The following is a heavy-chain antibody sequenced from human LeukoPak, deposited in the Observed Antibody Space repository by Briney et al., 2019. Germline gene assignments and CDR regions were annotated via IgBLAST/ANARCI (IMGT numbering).Heavy chain of an antibody. CDR3: ARRGVGAAYYYYGMDV. CDR2: IYYSGST. D-gene: IGHD1-26*01. V-gene: IGHV4-59*01. J-gene: IGHJ6*02. CDR1: GGSIRSYY. Sequence: SETLSLTCTVSGGSIRSYYWSWIRQPPGKGLEWIGYIYYSGSTNYNPSLKSRVTISVDTSKNQFSLRLSSVTAADTAVYYCARRGVGAAYYYYGMDVWGQGTTVTVSS.